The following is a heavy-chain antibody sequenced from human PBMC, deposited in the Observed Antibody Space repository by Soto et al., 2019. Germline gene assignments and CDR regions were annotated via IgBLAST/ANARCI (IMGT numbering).Heavy chain of an antibody. Sequence: QVQLVESGGGVVQPGRSLRLSCAASGFTFSSYAMHWVRQAPGKGLEWVAVISYDGSNKYYADSVKGRFTISRDNSKNTLYLQMNSLRAEDTALYYCARGPRYYYDGGDAFDIWGQGTMVTVSS. CDR3: ARGPRYYYDGGDAFDI. J-gene: IGHJ3*02. CDR2: ISYDGSNK. V-gene: IGHV3-30-3*01. D-gene: IGHD3-22*01. CDR1: GFTFSSYA.